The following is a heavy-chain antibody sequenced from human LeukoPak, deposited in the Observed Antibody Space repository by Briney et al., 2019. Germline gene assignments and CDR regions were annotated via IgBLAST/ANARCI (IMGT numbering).Heavy chain of an antibody. CDR1: GGSLGSFY. CDR2: IYTTGST. Sequence: SETLSLTCTVSGGSLGSFYWSWIRPPAGKGLEWIGHIYTTGSTNYNPSLKSRVTMSVGTSNNQFSLRLSYMTAAGTAVYYCARVPSVIDAFDIWGQGTMVTVSS. D-gene: IGHD2-21*01. V-gene: IGHV4-4*07. CDR3: ARVPSVIDAFDI. J-gene: IGHJ3*02.